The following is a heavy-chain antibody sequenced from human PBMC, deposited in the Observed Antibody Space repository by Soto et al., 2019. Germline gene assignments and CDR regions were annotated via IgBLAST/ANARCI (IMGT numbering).Heavy chain of an antibody. V-gene: IGHV4-31*03. CDR3: AREVRFLEWQHYYYYMDV. CDR2: IYYSGST. CDR1: GSSISSGGYY. Sequence: SETLSLTCTVSGSSISSGGYYWSWIRQHPGKGLEWIGYIYYSGSTYYNPSLKSRVTISVDTSKNQFSLKLSSVTAADTAVYYCAREVRFLEWQHYYYYMDVWGKGTTVTVSS. D-gene: IGHD3-3*01. J-gene: IGHJ6*03.